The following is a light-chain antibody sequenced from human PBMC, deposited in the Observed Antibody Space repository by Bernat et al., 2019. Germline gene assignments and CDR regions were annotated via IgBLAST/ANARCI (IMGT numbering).Light chain of an antibody. Sequence: DIHLTQSPSSLSASVGDRVTITCRASQGISKFLAWYQQKPGEVPNVLIYAASTLQSGVPSRFSGSGSGTDFTLTISSLQPEDVATYYCQKYNSAPYTFGQGTKLEIK. CDR1: QGISKF. V-gene: IGKV1-27*01. CDR2: AAS. J-gene: IGKJ2*01. CDR3: QKYNSAPYT.